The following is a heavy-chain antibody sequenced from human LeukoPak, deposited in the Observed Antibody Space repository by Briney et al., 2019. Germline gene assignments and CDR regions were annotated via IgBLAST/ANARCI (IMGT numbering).Heavy chain of an antibody. CDR2: IKQEGSEK. V-gene: IGHV3-7*01. D-gene: IGHD1-14*01. CDR1: EFTFRTYW. Sequence: PGGSLRLSCAASEFTFRTYWMSGVRQAPGKGREGVANIKQEGSEKYYVDSVKGRFTISRDNAKNSLYLQMNSLRAEDTAVYYCARDNPRSYYYYMDVWGKGTTVTVSS. CDR3: ARDNPRSYYYYMDV. J-gene: IGHJ6*03.